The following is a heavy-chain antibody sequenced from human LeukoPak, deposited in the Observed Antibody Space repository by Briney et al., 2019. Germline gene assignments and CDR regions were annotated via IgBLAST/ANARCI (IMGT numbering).Heavy chain of an antibody. CDR3: ARHGGYSLYYYGMDV. CDR1: GGSISSYY. Sequence: PSETLSLTCTVSGGSISSYYWSWIRQPPGKGLEWIGYIYYSGSTNYNPSLKSRVTISVDTSKNQFSLKLSSVTAADTAVYYCARHGGYSLYYYGMDVWGQGTTVTVSS. D-gene: IGHD2-15*01. CDR2: IYYSGST. V-gene: IGHV4-59*08. J-gene: IGHJ6*02.